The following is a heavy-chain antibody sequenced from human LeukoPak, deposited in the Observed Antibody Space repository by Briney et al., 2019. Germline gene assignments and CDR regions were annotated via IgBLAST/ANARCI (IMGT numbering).Heavy chain of an antibody. V-gene: IGHV4-34*01. CDR3: AREAGDYYDSSGYSNY. CDR1: GESFSDYY. CDR2: INHSGST. D-gene: IGHD3-22*01. Sequence: SETLSLTCAVSGESFSDYYWNWIRQPPGKGLEWIGEINHSGSTNYNPSLKSRVTISVDTSKNQFSLKLSSVTAADTAVYYCAREAGDYYDSSGYSNYWGQGTLVTVSS. J-gene: IGHJ4*02.